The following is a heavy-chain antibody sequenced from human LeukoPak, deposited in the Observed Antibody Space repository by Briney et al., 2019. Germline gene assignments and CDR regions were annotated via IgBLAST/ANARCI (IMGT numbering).Heavy chain of an antibody. CDR1: GFTFSSYW. D-gene: IGHD6-19*01. V-gene: IGHV3-7*01. CDR3: ARDLTGIAVAGPLDV. J-gene: IGHJ6*02. CDR2: IKQDGSEK. Sequence: PGGSLRLSCAASGFTFSSYWMSWVRQAPGKGLEWVANIKQDGSEKYYVDSVKGRFTISRDNAKNSLYLQMNSLRAEDTAVYYCARDLTGIAVAGPLDVWGQGTTVTVSS.